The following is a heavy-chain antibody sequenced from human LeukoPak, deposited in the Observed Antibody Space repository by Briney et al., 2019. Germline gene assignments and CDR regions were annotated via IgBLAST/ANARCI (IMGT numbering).Heavy chain of an antibody. D-gene: IGHD5-24*01. Sequence: SETLSLTCAVYGGSFSGYYWSWIRQPPGKGPEWIGEINHSGSTNYNPSLKSRVTISVDTSKNQFSLKLSSVTAADTAVYYCARVGEEMATINFDYWGQGTLVTVSS. V-gene: IGHV4-34*01. J-gene: IGHJ4*02. CDR3: ARVGEEMATINFDY. CDR2: INHSGST. CDR1: GGSFSGYY.